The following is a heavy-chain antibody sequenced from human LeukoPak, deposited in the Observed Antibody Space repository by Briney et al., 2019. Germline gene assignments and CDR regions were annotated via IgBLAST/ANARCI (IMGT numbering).Heavy chain of an antibody. CDR1: GFTFSSYA. CDR2: ISYDGSNK. V-gene: IGHV3-30-3*01. Sequence: QAGGSLRLSCAASGFTFSSYAMHWVRQAPGKGLEWVAVISYDGSNKYYADSVKGRFTISRDNSKNTLYLQMNSLRAEDTAVYYCARGQAIDYWGQGTLVTVSS. CDR3: ARGQAIDY. J-gene: IGHJ4*02.